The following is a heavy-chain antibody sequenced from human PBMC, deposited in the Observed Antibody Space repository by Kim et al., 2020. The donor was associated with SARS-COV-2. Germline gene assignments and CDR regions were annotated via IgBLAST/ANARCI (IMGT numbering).Heavy chain of an antibody. CDR1: GGTFSSYA. CDR3: ASDTRALNYYYYYGMDV. V-gene: IGHV1-69*13. Sequence: SVKVSCKASGGTFSSYAISWVRQAPGQGLEWMGGIIPIFGTANYAQKFQGRVTITADESTSTAYMELSSLRSEDTAVYYCASDTRALNYYYYYGMDVWGQGTTVTVSS. CDR2: IIPIFGTA. D-gene: IGHD2-2*01. J-gene: IGHJ6*02.